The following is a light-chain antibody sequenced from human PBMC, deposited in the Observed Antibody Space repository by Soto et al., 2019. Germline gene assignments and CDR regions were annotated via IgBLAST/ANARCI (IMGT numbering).Light chain of an antibody. V-gene: IGKV3-15*01. J-gene: IGKJ1*01. CDR1: QSVSSN. Sequence: EIVMTQSPATLSVSPGERATLSCRASQSVSSNLAWYQQKPGQAPRLLIYGASTRATSIPARFSGGGSGTEFTLTISSRQSEDFAVYYCQQYNNWPPWTFGQGTKVEIK. CDR2: GAS. CDR3: QQYNNWPPWT.